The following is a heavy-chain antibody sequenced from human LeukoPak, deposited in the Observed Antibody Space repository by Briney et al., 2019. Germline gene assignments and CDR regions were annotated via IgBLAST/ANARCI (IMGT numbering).Heavy chain of an antibody. V-gene: IGHV4-30-4*01. D-gene: IGHD5-18*01. CDR1: GGSITSGDYL. J-gene: IGHJ4*02. CDR2: IHYNGNT. Sequence: SQTLSLTCTVSGGSITSGDYLWNWIRQPPGKGLEWIGYIHYNGNTYYNPSLKSRLIISVDTSKNQFSVRLSSVTAADTAVYYCARILGYSYGQGDSWGQGTLVTVSS. CDR3: ARILGYSYGQGDS.